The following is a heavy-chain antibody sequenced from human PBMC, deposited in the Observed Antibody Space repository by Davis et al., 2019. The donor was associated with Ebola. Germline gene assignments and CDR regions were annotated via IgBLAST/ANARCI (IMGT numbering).Heavy chain of an antibody. Sequence: GESLKISCAASGFTFSSYAMHWVRQAPGKGLEWVTLISYDESTKFYADSVKGRFTISRGNSKNTVYLQMNSLRTEDTAVYYCARDPLGYTDDNDYWGQGTLVTVSS. CDR3: ARDPLGYTDDNDY. D-gene: IGHD2-2*02. CDR2: ISYDESTK. J-gene: IGHJ4*02. V-gene: IGHV3-30-3*01. CDR1: GFTFSSYA.